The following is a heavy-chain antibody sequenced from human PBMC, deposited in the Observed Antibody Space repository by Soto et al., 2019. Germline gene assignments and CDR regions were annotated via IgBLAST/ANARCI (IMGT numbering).Heavy chain of an antibody. CDR3: ARGERYSYALSNWFDP. D-gene: IGHD5-18*01. V-gene: IGHV4-34*01. CDR1: GGSFSGYY. CDR2: INHSGST. J-gene: IGHJ5*02. Sequence: SETLSLTCAVYGGSFSGYYWSWIRQPPGKGLEWIGEINHSGSTNYNPSLKSRVTISVDTSKNQFSLKLSSVTAADTAVYYCARGERYSYALSNWFDPWGQGTLVTVSS.